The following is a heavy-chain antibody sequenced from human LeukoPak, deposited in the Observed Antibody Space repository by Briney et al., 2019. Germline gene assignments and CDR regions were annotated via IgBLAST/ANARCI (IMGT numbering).Heavy chain of an antibody. CDR1: GGTFSSYA. CDR2: IIPILGIA. D-gene: IGHD1-14*01. Sequence: SVKVSCKAPGGTFSSYAISWVRQAPGQGLEWMGRIIPILGIANYAQKFQGRATITADKSTSTAYMELSSLRSEDTAVYYCARGTGTTRYYFDYWGQGTLVTVSS. V-gene: IGHV1-69*04. J-gene: IGHJ4*02. CDR3: ARGTGTTRYYFDY.